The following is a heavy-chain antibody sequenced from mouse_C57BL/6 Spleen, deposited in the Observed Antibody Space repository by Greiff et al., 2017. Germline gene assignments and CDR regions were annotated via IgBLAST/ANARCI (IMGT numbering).Heavy chain of an antibody. V-gene: IGHV5-9-1*02. J-gene: IGHJ4*01. D-gene: IGHD3-2*02. CDR3: TRDSSSGRTQVMDY. Sequence: EVQLQESGEGLVKPGGSLKLSCAASGFTFSSYAMSWVRQTPEKRLEWVAYISSGGDYIYYADTVKGRFTISRDNARNTLYLQMSSLKSEDSAMYYCTRDSSSGRTQVMDYWGQGTSVTVSS. CDR1: GFTFSSYA. CDR2: ISSGGDYI.